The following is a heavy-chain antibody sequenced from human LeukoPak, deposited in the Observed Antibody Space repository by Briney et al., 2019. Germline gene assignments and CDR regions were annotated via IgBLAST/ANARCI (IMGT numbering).Heavy chain of an antibody. J-gene: IGHJ4*02. CDR2: MSFDGSNK. Sequence: GRSLRLSCAASGFTFSSYAMHWVRQAPGKGLEWVAVMSFDGSNKNYADSVKGRFTVSRDNSKNTLYLQMNSLRADDTALYYCAKDLIRDTTRGAVDHWGQGTLVTVSS. CDR1: GFTFSSYA. V-gene: IGHV3-30*04. CDR3: AKDLIRDTTRGAVDH. D-gene: IGHD5-18*01.